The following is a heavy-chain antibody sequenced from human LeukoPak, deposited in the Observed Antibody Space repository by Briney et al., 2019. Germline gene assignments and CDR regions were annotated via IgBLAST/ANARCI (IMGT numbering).Heavy chain of an antibody. CDR2: ISYDGSNK. CDR1: GFTFSSYG. CDR3: AKAPLRAIAAAETGLLTHPNQYYYYGMDV. Sequence: PGGSLRLSCAASGFTFSSYGMHWVRQAPGKGLEWVAVISYDGSNKYYADSVKGRFTISRDNSKNTLYLQMNSLRAEDTAVYYCAKAPLRAIAAAETGLLTHPNQYYYYGMDVWGQGTTVTVSS. D-gene: IGHD6-13*01. J-gene: IGHJ6*02. V-gene: IGHV3-30*18.